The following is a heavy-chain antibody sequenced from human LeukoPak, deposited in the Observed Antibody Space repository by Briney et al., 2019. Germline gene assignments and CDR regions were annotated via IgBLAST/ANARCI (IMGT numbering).Heavy chain of an antibody. CDR3: ARVLGWAAFDY. D-gene: IGHD2-15*01. J-gene: IGHJ4*02. Sequence: SETLSLTCTVSGGSMSSFYWSWFRQPAGKELEWIGRIYSSVSTNYNPSLKSRVTMSVDTSKKQFSLKLNSVTAADTAVYYCARVLGWAAFDYWGQGTLVTVSS. CDR2: IYSSVST. V-gene: IGHV4-4*07. CDR1: GGSMSSFY.